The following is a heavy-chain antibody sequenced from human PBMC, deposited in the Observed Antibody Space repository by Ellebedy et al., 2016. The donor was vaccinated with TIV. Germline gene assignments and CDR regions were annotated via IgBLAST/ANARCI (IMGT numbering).Heavy chain of an antibody. V-gene: IGHV3-7*01. Sequence: PGGSRRLSCAASGFTFRSYWMGGVRQAPGKGLEWAANIYQDGSQKYYVDSVKGRFTISRDNAKNSLYLQMNSLKVEDTAVYYCARRGSYGDYAVQINNWFDSWGQGTLVTVFS. J-gene: IGHJ5*01. CDR1: GFTFRSYW. CDR2: IYQDGSQK. CDR3: ARRGSYGDYAVQINNWFDS. D-gene: IGHD4-17*01.